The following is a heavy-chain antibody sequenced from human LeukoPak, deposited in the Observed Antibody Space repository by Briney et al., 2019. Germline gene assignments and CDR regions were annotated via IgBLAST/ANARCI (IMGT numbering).Heavy chain of an antibody. V-gene: IGHV3-9*01. D-gene: IGHD3-10*01. CDR1: GFTFDDYA. Sequence: GRSLRLSCAASGFTFDDYAMHWVRQAPGKGLEWVSGISWNSGSIGYADSVKGRFTISRDNAKNSLYLQMNSLRAEDTALYYCARESSGSGNWYFDLWGRGTLVTVSS. CDR3: ARESSGSGNWYFDL. CDR2: ISWNSGSI. J-gene: IGHJ2*01.